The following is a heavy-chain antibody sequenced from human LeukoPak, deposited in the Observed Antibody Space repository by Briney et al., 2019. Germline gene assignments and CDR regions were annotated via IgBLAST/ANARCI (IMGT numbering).Heavy chain of an antibody. CDR1: GYTFTIYG. CDR3: AGAARPLEWLLG. CDR2: ISAYNGNT. J-gene: IGHJ4*02. Sequence: AAVTVSFTASGYTFTIYGISWVRQAPGQGLEWMGWISAYNGNTNYAQKLQGRVPMTTDTSTSTAYMELRSLRSDDTAVYYCAGAARPLEWLLGWGQGTLVTVSS. V-gene: IGHV1-18*01. D-gene: IGHD3-3*01.